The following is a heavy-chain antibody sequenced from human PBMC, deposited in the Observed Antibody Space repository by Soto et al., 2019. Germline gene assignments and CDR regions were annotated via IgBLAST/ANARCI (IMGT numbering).Heavy chain of an antibody. CDR2: SRNKANSYTT. D-gene: IGHD2-2*01. CDR1: GFTFSDHY. J-gene: IGHJ6*02. V-gene: IGHV3-72*01. CDR3: ARRGYCSSTSCFSDYYGMDV. Sequence: EVQLVESGGGLVQPGGSLRLSCAASGFTFSDHYMDWVRQAPGKGLEWVGRSRNKANSYTTEYAASVKGRFTISRDDSKNSLYLQMNSLITVDTAVYYCARRGYCSSTSCFSDYYGMDVWGQGTTVTVSS.